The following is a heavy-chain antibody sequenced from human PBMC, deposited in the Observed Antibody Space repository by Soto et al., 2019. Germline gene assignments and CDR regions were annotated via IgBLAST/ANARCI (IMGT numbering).Heavy chain of an antibody. CDR1: GGTFSSYA. J-gene: IGHJ3*02. CDR2: IIPIFGTA. D-gene: IGHD3-10*01. CDR3: ARVPHRVTMVPRGAFDI. V-gene: IGHV1-69*13. Sequence: SVKVSCTASGGTFSSYAISWVRQAPGQGLEWMGGIIPIFGTANYAQKFQGRVTITADESTSTAYMELSSLRSEDTAVYYCARVPHRVTMVPRGAFDIWGQGTMVTVSS.